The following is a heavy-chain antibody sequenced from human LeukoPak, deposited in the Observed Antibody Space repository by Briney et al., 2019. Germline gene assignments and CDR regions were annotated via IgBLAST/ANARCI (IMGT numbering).Heavy chain of an antibody. V-gene: IGHV3-7*05. Sequence: PAGTLRLSCAASEFTFSSYWMSWVCKPQAKGLERVASIKQAGSEKFYVDSVNGRFTISRDNAKNSLYLQMHSLRAEATAVYYCARARSNYIIFDYWGQGTLVTVSS. J-gene: IGHJ4*02. CDR2: IKQAGSEK. D-gene: IGHD4-11*01. CDR1: EFTFSSYW. CDR3: ARARSNYIIFDY.